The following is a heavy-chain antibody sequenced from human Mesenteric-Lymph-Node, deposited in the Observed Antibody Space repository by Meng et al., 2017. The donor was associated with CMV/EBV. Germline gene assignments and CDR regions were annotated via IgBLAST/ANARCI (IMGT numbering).Heavy chain of an antibody. Sequence: FTSYGISWVRQAPGRGLEWMRWISAYNGNTNYAQKLQGRVTMTTDTSTSTAYMKLRSLRSDDTAVYYCARDRRITIFGVVIQDLDYWGQGTLVTVSS. CDR3: ARDRRITIFGVVIQDLDY. CDR2: ISAYNGNT. D-gene: IGHD3-3*01. V-gene: IGHV1-18*01. CDR1: FTSYG. J-gene: IGHJ4*02.